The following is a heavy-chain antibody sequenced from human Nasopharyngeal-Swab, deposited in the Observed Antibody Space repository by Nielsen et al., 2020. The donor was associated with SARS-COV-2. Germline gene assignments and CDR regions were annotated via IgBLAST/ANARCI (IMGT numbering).Heavy chain of an antibody. J-gene: IGHJ4*02. D-gene: IGHD6-19*01. CDR2: INHSGST. Sequence: SETLSLTCAVYGGSFSGYYWSWIRQPPGKGLEWIGEINHSGSTNYNPSLKSRVTISVDTSKNQFSLKLSSVTAADTAVYYCARDPRGLAGTFDYWGQGTLVTVSS. CDR3: ARDPRGLAGTFDY. V-gene: IGHV4-34*01. CDR1: GGSFSGYY.